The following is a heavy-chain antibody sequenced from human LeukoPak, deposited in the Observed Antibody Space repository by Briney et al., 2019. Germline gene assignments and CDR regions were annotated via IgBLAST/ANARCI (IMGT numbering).Heavy chain of an antibody. V-gene: IGHV4-30-4*01. Sequence: PSEALSLTCTVSGASISSGGYYWNWIRQPPGKGLEWIGYIYYSRSTSYSPSLKSRLTISVDTSKNQFSLKLCSVTAADTAVYYCARDGYNSGYFDYWGQGTLVTVSS. CDR2: IYYSRST. CDR3: ARDGYNSGYFDY. J-gene: IGHJ4*02. D-gene: IGHD5-24*01. CDR1: GASISSGGYY.